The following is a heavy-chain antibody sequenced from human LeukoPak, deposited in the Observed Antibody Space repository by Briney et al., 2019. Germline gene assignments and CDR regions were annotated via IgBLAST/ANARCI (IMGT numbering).Heavy chain of an antibody. V-gene: IGHV4-59*01. CDR2: IYYSGST. Sequence: PSETLSLTCAVYGGSFSGYYWSWIRQPPGKGLEWIGYIYYSGSTNYNPSLKSRVTISVDTSKNQFSLKLSSVTAADTAVYYCARAHNWFDPWGQGTLVTVSS. CDR3: ARAHNWFDP. J-gene: IGHJ5*02. CDR1: GGSFSGYY.